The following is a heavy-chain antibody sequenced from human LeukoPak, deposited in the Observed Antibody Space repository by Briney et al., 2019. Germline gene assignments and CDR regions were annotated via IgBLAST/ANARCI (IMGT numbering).Heavy chain of an antibody. Sequence: PSETVCLTCNVSGASLSDYYWGWIRQSPAKGLEWLGYISDTGKTDYNPSLNSRGTLSLDTSKNRFSLRLASVTAADTAVYYCVTGYYEPFDNWGQGALVTVSS. V-gene: IGHV4-59*01. CDR1: GASLSDYY. J-gene: IGHJ4*02. CDR2: ISDTGKT. CDR3: VTGYYEPFDN. D-gene: IGHD3-3*01.